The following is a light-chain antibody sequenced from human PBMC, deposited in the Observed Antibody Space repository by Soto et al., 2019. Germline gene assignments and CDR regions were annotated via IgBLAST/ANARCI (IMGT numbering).Light chain of an antibody. J-gene: IGKJ1*01. CDR1: QTVHSRF. V-gene: IGKV3-20*01. CDR3: QQFDPLPPT. Sequence: EIVLTQSPGTLSLSPGDRATLSCRASQTVHSRFLAWYQQKPGQAPRLLIHGATRATGIPARFSGSGSGTDFTLTISRLEPEDFSVYYCQQFDPLPPTFGQGTKVDIX. CDR2: GA.